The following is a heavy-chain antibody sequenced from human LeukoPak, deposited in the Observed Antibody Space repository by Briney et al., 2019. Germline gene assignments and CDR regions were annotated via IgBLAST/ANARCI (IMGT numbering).Heavy chain of an antibody. J-gene: IGHJ4*02. CDR3: AKAHIDGDGYYYFDN. CDR2: IKGGGGKT. V-gene: IGHV3-23*01. CDR1: GFTVSSNY. Sequence: GGSLRLSCAASGFTVSSNYMNWVRQAPGKGLEWVSDIKGGGGKTYYADSVKGRFTISRDNSKNKLYLQMSSLRAEDTAVYYCAKAHIDGDGYYYFDNWGQGTLVSVSS. D-gene: IGHD3-22*01.